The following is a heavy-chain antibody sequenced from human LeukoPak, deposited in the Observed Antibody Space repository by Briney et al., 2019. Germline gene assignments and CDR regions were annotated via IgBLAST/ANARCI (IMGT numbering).Heavy chain of an antibody. J-gene: IGHJ6*02. CDR2: INAGNGNT. Sequence: ASVKVSCKASGYTFTGYAMHWVRQAPGQRLEWMGWINAGNGNTKYSQKFQGRVTITRDTSASTAYMELSSLRSEDTGVYYCARDLGCSGGSCYSGLDYYYYGMDVWGQGTTVTVSS. D-gene: IGHD2-15*01. CDR1: GYTFTGYA. V-gene: IGHV1-3*01. CDR3: ARDLGCSGGSCYSGLDYYYYGMDV.